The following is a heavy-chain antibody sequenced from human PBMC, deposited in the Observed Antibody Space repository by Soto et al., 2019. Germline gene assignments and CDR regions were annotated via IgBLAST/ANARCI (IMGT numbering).Heavy chain of an antibody. CDR3: ASRGYSNYVNWFDP. CDR1: GFTFSSYS. Sequence: EVQLVESGGGLVQPGGSLRLSCAASGFTFSSYSMNWVRQAPGKGLEWVSYISSSSSTIYYADSVKGRFTISIDNAKNSLYLQMNSLRAEDTAVYYCASRGYSNYVNWFDPWGQGTLVTVSS. D-gene: IGHD4-4*01. CDR2: ISSSSSTI. J-gene: IGHJ5*02. V-gene: IGHV3-48*01.